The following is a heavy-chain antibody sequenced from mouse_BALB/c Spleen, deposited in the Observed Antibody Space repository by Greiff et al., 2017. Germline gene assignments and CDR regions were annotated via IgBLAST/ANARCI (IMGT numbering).Heavy chain of an antibody. Sequence: EVKLVESGPGLVKPSQSLSLTCSVTGYSITSGYYWNWIRQFPGNKLEWMGYISYDGSNNYNPSLKNRISITRDTSKNQFFLKLNSVTTEDTATYYCARVAWFAYWGQGTLVTVSA. CDR1: GYSITSGYY. J-gene: IGHJ3*01. CDR2: ISYDGSN. CDR3: ARVAWFAY. V-gene: IGHV3-6*02.